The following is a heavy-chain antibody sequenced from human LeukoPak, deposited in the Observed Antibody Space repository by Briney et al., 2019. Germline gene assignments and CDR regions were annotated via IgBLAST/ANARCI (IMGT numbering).Heavy chain of an antibody. CDR1: RFSFDDYG. CDR2: INWNGGST. D-gene: IGHD3-9*01. J-gene: IGHJ4*02. Sequence: GGSLRLSCAASRFSFDDYGMSWVRQAPGKGLEWVYGINWNGGSTGYADSVKGRFTISRDNAKNSLYLQMNSLRAEDTAVYYCARVEDYDILTGFDYWGQGTLVTVSS. V-gene: IGHV3-20*04. CDR3: ARVEDYDILTGFDY.